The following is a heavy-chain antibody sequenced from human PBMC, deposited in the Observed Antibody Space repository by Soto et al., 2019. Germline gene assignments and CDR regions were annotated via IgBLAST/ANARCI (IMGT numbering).Heavy chain of an antibody. Sequence: LSLTCTVSGGSISSGGYYWSWIRQHPGKGLEWIGYIYYSGSTYYNPSLKSRVTISVDTSKNQFSLKLSSVTAADTAVYYCARQSPAAADSFDYWGQGTLVTVSS. V-gene: IGHV4-31*03. D-gene: IGHD6-13*01. CDR1: GGSISSGGYY. J-gene: IGHJ4*02. CDR3: ARQSPAAADSFDY. CDR2: IYYSGST.